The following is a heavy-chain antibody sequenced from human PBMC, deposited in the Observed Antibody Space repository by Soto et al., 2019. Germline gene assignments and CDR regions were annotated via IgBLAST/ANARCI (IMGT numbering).Heavy chain of an antibody. J-gene: IGHJ3*02. CDR1: GGSISSGGYY. CDR2: IYYSGST. D-gene: IGHD3-22*01. V-gene: IGHV4-31*03. Sequence: QVQLQESGPGLVKPSQTLSLTCTVSGGSISSGGYYWSWIRQHPGKGLEWIGYIYYSGSTYYNPSLMSRVTISVDTSKNRFSLKLSSVTAADTAVYYCARFYYDSSGYYPVDAFDIWGQGTMVTVSS. CDR3: ARFYYDSSGYYPVDAFDI.